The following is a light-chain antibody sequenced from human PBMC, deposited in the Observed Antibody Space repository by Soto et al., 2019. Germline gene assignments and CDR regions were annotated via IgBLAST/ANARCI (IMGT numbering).Light chain of an antibody. CDR3: HQYGSSPRT. J-gene: IGKJ1*01. CDR1: QSVSSNF. V-gene: IGKV3-20*01. CDR2: GAS. Sequence: EIVLTQSPGTLSLSPGDRATLSCRASQSVSSNFLAWYQQKPGQAPRLLIYGASIRATGIPDRFSGSGSGTDVTLTIRRLEPEDFAMYFCHQYGSSPRTFGQGTKVDI.